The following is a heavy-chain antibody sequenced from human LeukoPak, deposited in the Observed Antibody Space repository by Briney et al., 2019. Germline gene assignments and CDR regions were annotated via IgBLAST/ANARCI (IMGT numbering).Heavy chain of an antibody. J-gene: IGHJ4*02. V-gene: IGHV4-31*03. CDR1: GGSISSGGYY. Sequence: RPSQTLSPPCTVSGGSISSGGYYWSWIRQHPGKGRVWIGYIYYSGSTYYNPSLKIRVTISVDTSKNQFSLKLSSVTAADTAVYYCARSVPRYSSSWRPDYWGQGTLVTVSS. CDR2: IYYSGST. D-gene: IGHD6-13*01. CDR3: ARSVPRYSSSWRPDY.